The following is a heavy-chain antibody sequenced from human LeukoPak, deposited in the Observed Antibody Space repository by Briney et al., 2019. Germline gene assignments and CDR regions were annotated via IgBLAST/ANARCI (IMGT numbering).Heavy chain of an antibody. V-gene: IGHV3-30*03. Sequence: HPGGSLRLSCAASGFTFSSYSMNWVRQAPGKGLEWVAVISFDGSNKHYADSVKGRFTISRDNAKNSLYLQMNSLRAEDTAVYYCARVSASDYWGQGTLVTVSS. CDR2: ISFDGSNK. CDR3: ARVSASDY. J-gene: IGHJ4*02. CDR1: GFTFSSYS.